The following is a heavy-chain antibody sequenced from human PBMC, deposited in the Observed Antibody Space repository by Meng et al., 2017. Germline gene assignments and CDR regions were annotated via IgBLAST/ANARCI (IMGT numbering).Heavy chain of an antibody. J-gene: IGHJ1*01. V-gene: IGHV3-30*04. CDR1: GFTFSSYA. CDR2: ISYDGSNK. CDR3: ARDRALYSSGWYRTSQH. Sequence: GESLKISCAASGFTFSSYAMHWVRQAPGKGLEWVAVISYDGSNKYYADSVNGRFTISRDNSKNTLYLQMNSLRAEDTAVYYCARDRALYSSGWYRTSQHWGQGTLVTVSS. D-gene: IGHD6-19*01.